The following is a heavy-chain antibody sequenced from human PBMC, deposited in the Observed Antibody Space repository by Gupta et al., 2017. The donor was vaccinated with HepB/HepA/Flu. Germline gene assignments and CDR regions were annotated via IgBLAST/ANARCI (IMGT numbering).Heavy chain of an antibody. CDR1: GFTFTGNA. D-gene: IGHD3-3*01. CDR3: AKDLYFWSAMDV. V-gene: IGHV3-23*01. Sequence: EIQLLESGGGLVQPGGSWSPPRDVRGFTFTGNAMSWVRQPPGKGLEWVSGIGTDLKTHYSESVRGRFTISRDNSKNPLYLQMNSLRAKDTAVYYWAKDLYFWSAMDVWGKGTTVTVSS. CDR2: IGTDLKT. J-gene: IGHJ6*03.